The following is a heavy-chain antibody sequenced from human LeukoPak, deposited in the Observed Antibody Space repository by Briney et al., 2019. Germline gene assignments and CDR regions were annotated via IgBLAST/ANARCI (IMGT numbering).Heavy chain of an antibody. D-gene: IGHD2-2*01. CDR3: ASSVSYCSSTSCRPGDAFDI. CDR1: GYTFTGYY. Sequence: GASVKVSCKXSGYTFTGYYMHWVRQAPGQRLERMGWIIPNSGGTNYAQKFQGRVTMTRDTSISTAYMELSRLRSDDTAVYYCASSVSYCSSTSCRPGDAFDIWGQGTMVTVSS. CDR2: IIPNSGGT. J-gene: IGHJ3*02. V-gene: IGHV1-2*02.